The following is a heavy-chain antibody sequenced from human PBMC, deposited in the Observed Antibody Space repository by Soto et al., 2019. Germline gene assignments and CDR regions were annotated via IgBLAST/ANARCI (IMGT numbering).Heavy chain of an antibody. V-gene: IGHV5-10-1*01. CDR2: IDPSDSYT. Sequence: RGESLKISCKGSGYSFTSYWISWVRQMPGKGLEWMGRIDPSDSYTNYSPSFQGHVTISADKSISTAYLQWSSLKASDTAMYYCARHDVQLYDFWSGYYDYWGQGTLVTVSS. CDR3: ARHDVQLYDFWSGYYDY. CDR1: GYSFTSYW. D-gene: IGHD3-3*01. J-gene: IGHJ4*02.